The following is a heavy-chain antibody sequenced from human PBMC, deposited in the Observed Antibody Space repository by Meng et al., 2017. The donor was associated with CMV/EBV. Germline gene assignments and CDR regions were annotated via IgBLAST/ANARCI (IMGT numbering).Heavy chain of an antibody. D-gene: IGHD1-20*01. Sequence: SSNSAALTWIRQSPSRGLEWLGRTYYRSKWYNDYAVSVKSRITINPDTSKNQFSLQLNSVTPEDTAVYYCAREEDGMGYTWNLFDYWGQGTLVTVSS. CDR1: SSNSAA. J-gene: IGHJ4*02. V-gene: IGHV6-1*01. CDR3: AREEDGMGYTWNLFDY. CDR2: TYYRSKWYN.